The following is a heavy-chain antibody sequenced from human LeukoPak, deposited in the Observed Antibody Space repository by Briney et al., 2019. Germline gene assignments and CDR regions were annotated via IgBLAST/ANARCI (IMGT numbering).Heavy chain of an antibody. Sequence: ASVKVSCKVSGYTLTELSMHWVRQAPGKGLEWMGGFDPEDGETIYAQKFQGRVTMTEDTSTDTAYMELSSLRSEDTAVYYCASGYSGYDSSHTGYYHGMDVWGQGTTVTVSS. J-gene: IGHJ6*02. CDR1: GYTLTELS. V-gene: IGHV1-24*01. D-gene: IGHD5-12*01. CDR3: ASGYSGYDSSHTGYYHGMDV. CDR2: FDPEDGET.